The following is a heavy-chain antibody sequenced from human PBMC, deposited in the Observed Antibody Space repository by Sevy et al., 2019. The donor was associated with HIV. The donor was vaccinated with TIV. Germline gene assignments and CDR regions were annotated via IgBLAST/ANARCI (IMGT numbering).Heavy chain of an antibody. V-gene: IGHV4-59*01. CDR2: IYYSGST. CDR3: ARVRFLEGLFTDNWFDP. D-gene: IGHD3-3*01. J-gene: IGHJ5*02. Sequence: SETLSLTCTVSGGSISSYYWSWIRQPPGKGLEWIGYIYYSGSTNYNPSLKSRVTISVDTSKNQFSLKLSSVTAADTAVYYCARVRFLEGLFTDNWFDPWGQGTLVTVSS. CDR1: GGSISSYY.